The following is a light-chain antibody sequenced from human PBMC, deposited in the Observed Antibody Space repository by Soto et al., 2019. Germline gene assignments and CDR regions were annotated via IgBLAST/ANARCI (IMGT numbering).Light chain of an antibody. Sequence: EIVMTQSPATLSVSPGERATLSCRASQSVSSNLAWYRQKPGQAPRLLIYGASTRATGIPARFSGSGSGTEFTLTISSLQSEDFAVYYCQQYNEWPPWTFGQGTKVE. J-gene: IGKJ1*01. CDR3: QQYNEWPPWT. CDR2: GAS. V-gene: IGKV3-15*01. CDR1: QSVSSN.